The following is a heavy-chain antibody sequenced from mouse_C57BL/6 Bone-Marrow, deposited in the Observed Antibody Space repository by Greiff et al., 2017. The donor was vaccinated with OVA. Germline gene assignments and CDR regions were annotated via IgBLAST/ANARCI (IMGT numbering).Heavy chain of an antibody. CDR2: ISNGGGST. Sequence: EVKLVESGGGLVQPGGSLKLSCAASGFTFSDYYMYWVRQTPEKRLEWVAYISNGGGSTYYPDTVKGRFTISRDNAKNTLYLQMSRLKSEDTAMYYCARRYGYDGSYFGYWGQGTTLTVSS. D-gene: IGHD2-3*01. V-gene: IGHV5-12*01. J-gene: IGHJ2*01. CDR3: ARRYGYDGSYFGY. CDR1: GFTFSDYY.